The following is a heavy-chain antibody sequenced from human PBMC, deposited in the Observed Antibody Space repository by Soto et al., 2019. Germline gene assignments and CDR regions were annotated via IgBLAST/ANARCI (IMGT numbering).Heavy chain of an antibody. D-gene: IGHD6-19*01. CDR2: ISYDGSNK. Sequence: GGSLRLSCAASGFTFSSYGMHWVRQAPGKGLEWVAVISYDGSNKYYADSVKGRFTISRDNSKNTLYLQMNSLRAEDTAVYYCAKDQGWPQNNFDYWGQGTLVTV. CDR3: AKDQGWPQNNFDY. V-gene: IGHV3-30*18. CDR1: GFTFSSYG. J-gene: IGHJ4*02.